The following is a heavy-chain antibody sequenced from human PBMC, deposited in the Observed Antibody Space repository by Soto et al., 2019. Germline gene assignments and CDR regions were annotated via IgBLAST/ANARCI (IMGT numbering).Heavy chain of an antibody. CDR2: IWYDGSNK. Sequence: QVQLVGSGGGVVQPGRSLRLSCAASGFSFRSYGMHWVRQAPGKGLECVAVIWYDGSNKYYADSVKGRFTISRDNSKNTLYLQMNSLRAEDTAVYYCARDYTVYGDSGSYEMGNDAFDIWGQGTMVTVSS. V-gene: IGHV3-33*01. D-gene: IGHD1-26*01. J-gene: IGHJ3*02. CDR1: GFSFRSYG. CDR3: ARDYTVYGDSGSYEMGNDAFDI.